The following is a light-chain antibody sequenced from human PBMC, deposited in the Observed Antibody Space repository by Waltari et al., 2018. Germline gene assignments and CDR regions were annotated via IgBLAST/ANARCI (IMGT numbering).Light chain of an antibody. CDR2: GAS. V-gene: IGKV3-20*01. CDR1: QSVSSSY. Sequence: EIVLTQSPGTLSLSPGERATLSCRASQSVSSSYLAWDQQKPGQAPRLLIYGASSRAPGIPDRFSGSGSGTDFTLTISRLEPEDFAVYYCQQYGSSPQTFGQGTKVEIK. CDR3: QQYGSSPQT. J-gene: IGKJ1*01.